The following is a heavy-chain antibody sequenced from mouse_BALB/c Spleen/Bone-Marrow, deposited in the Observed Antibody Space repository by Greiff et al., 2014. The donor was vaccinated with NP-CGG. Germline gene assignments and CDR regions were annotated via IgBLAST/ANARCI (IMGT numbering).Heavy chain of an antibody. D-gene: IGHD1-1*01. Sequence: EVQLQQSGPELVKPGASVKISCKASGYSFTGYFMNWVMQSHGKSLEWIGRINPYNGDTFYNQKFKGKATLTVDKSSSTDHMELRSLASEDSAVYYCARVTTDWYFDVWGAGTTVTVSS. CDR1: GYSFTGYF. J-gene: IGHJ1*01. CDR3: ARVTTDWYFDV. V-gene: IGHV1-20*02. CDR2: INPYNGDT.